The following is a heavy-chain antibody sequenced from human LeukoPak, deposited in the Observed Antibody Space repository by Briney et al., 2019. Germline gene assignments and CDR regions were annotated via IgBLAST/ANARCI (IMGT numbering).Heavy chain of an antibody. V-gene: IGHV1-18*01. J-gene: IGHJ4*02. Sequence: GASVKVSCKASGYTFTSYGISWVRQAPGQGLEWMGRISAYNGNTNYAQKLQGRVTMTTDTSTSTAYMELRSLRSDDTAVYYCARGLFGCSSTSCYSSYFDYWGQGTLVTVSS. CDR3: ARGLFGCSSTSCYSSYFDY. D-gene: IGHD2-2*01. CDR1: GYTFTSYG. CDR2: ISAYNGNT.